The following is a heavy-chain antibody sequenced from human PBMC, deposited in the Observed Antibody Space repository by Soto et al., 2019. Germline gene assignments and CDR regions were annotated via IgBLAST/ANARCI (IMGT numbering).Heavy chain of an antibody. CDR2: IKQDGSEK. CDR3: ARSGNAAFDI. V-gene: IGHV3-7*01. J-gene: IGHJ3*02. Sequence: EVQLVDSGGGLVQPGESLRLSCAASGLTFSDYWMSWVRQAPGKGLEWVANIKQDGSEKYYVDSVKGRFTISRDNAKNSLYLQMSSLRAEDTALYYCARSGNAAFDIWGQGTMVTVSS. CDR1: GLTFSDYW.